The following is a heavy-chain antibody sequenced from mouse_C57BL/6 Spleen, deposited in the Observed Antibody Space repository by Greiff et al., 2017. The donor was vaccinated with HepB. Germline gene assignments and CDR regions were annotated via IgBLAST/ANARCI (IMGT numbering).Heavy chain of an antibody. J-gene: IGHJ3*01. CDR3: TDYYGSSYRFAY. CDR1: GFNIKDDY. V-gene: IGHV14-4*01. CDR2: IDPENGDT. D-gene: IGHD1-1*01. Sequence: EVKLQESGAELVRPGASVKLSCTASGFNIKDDYMHWVKQRPEQGLEWIGWIDPENGDTEYASKFQGKATITADTSSNTAYLQLSSLTSEDTAVYYCTDYYGSSYRFAYWGQGTLVTVSA.